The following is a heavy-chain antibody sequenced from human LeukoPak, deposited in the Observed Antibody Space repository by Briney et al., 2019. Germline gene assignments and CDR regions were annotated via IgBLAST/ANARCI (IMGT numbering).Heavy chain of an antibody. CDR2: INHSGNT. V-gene: IGHV4-34*01. J-gene: IGHJ4*02. CDR1: GEFFGGSY. CDR3: ARGLYLTTRGGAAAGFLDY. Sequence: SETLSLTCTVHGEFFGGSYWNWIRQSPGKGLEWIGEINHSGNTNYNPSLKSRVTISVDTSQKQFSLRLSSATAADTAVYYCARGLYLTTRGGAAAGFLDYWGQGNLVTVSS. D-gene: IGHD6-13*01.